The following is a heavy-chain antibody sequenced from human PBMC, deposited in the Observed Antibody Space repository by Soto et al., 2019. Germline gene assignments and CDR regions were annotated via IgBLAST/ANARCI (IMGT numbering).Heavy chain of an antibody. Sequence: LTCTVSGGSISSYYWSWIRHPPGKGLEWIGEINHSGFTNYNPSLKSRVTISIDTSKSQFSLKLSSATAADTAVYYCARGLGVVDYLGQGTLVTVS. V-gene: IGHV4-34*01. CDR3: ARGLGVVDY. CDR2: INHSGFT. J-gene: IGHJ4*02. D-gene: IGHD2-8*01. CDR1: GGSISSYY.